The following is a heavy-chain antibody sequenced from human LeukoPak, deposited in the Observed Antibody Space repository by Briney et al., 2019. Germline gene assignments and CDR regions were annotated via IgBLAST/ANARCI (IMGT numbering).Heavy chain of an antibody. Sequence: PGGSLRLSCAASGFTFSSCGMSWVRQAPGKGLEWVSAISGSGGSTYYADSVKGRFTISRDNSKNTRYLQMNSLRAEDTAVYYCARDLGSRYYYMDVWGKGTTVTVSS. CDR2: ISGSGGST. D-gene: IGHD2-15*01. V-gene: IGHV3-23*01. CDR1: GFTFSSCG. CDR3: ARDLGSRYYYMDV. J-gene: IGHJ6*03.